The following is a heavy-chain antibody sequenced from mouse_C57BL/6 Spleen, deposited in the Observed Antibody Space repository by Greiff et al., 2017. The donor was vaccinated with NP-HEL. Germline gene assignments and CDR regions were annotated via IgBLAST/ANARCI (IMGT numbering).Heavy chain of an antibody. D-gene: IGHD1-1*01. CDR2: ISDGGSYT. CDR1: GFTFSSYA. Sequence: EVMLVESGGGLVKPGGSLKLSCAASGFTFSSYAMSWVRQTPEKRLEWVATISDGGSYTYYPDNVKGRFTISRDNAKNNLYLQMSHLKSEDTAMYYCARFITTVVEAMDYWGQGTSVTVSS. CDR3: ARFITTVVEAMDY. V-gene: IGHV5-4*03. J-gene: IGHJ4*01.